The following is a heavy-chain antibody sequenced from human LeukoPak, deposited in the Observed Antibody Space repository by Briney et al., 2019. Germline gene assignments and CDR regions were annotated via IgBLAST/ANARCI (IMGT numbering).Heavy chain of an antibody. CDR2: IVVGSGNT. CDR3: ATTPHYDFWSPDY. J-gene: IGHJ4*02. V-gene: IGHV1-58*01. Sequence: GTSVQVSCQASGFTFTSSAVQWVRQARGQRLEWIGWIVVGSGNTNYAQKFQERVTITRDMSTSTAYMELSSLRSEDTAVYYCATTPHYDFWSPDYWGQGTLVTVSS. CDR1: GFTFTSSA. D-gene: IGHD3-3*01.